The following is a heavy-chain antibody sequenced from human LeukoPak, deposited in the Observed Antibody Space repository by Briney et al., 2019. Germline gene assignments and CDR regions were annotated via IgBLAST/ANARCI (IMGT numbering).Heavy chain of an antibody. D-gene: IGHD3-16*01. CDR2: ISSGSSIR. Sequence: PGMSLSLSCVASGFSFSNYGMNWVRQAAGKGLEWISDISSGSSIRNYADSVRGRFTISRDNTENSLYLQMNSLRDEDTAVYYCARGGTYYDYWGQGTPVTVSS. CDR1: GFSFSNYG. CDR3: ARGGTYYDY. V-gene: IGHV3-48*02. J-gene: IGHJ4*02.